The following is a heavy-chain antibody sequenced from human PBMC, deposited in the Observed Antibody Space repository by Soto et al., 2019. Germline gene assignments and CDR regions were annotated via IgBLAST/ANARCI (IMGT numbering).Heavy chain of an antibody. Sequence: SETLSLTCTVSGGSISSYYWSWIRQPPGKGLEWIGYIYYSGSTNYNPSLKSRVTISVDTSKNQFSLKLSSVTAADTVVYYCARVGTTLPSAWFDPWGQGTLVTVSS. J-gene: IGHJ5*02. V-gene: IGHV4-59*01. CDR1: GGSISSYY. CDR3: ARVGTTLPSAWFDP. CDR2: IYYSGST. D-gene: IGHD4-17*01.